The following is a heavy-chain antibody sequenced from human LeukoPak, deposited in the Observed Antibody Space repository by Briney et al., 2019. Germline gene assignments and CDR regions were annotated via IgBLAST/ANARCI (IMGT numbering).Heavy chain of an antibody. CDR2: ISYDGSNK. CDR1: GFTFSNYG. J-gene: IGHJ4*02. CDR3: ARDNMADLFFDY. Sequence: PGGSLRLSCAASGFTFSNYGMHWVRQAPGKGLEWVAVISYDGSNKYYADSVKGRFTISRDNSKNTLYLQMNSLRAEDTAVYYCARDNMADLFFDYWGQGTLVTVSS. D-gene: IGHD2/OR15-2a*01. V-gene: IGHV3-30*03.